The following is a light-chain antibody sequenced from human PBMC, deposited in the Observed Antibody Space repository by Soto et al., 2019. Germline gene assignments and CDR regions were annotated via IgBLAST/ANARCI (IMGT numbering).Light chain of an antibody. CDR1: SRDIWSYSL. J-gene: IGLJ2*01. CDR2: EVS. Sequence: QSALTQPASVSGSPGQSITISCSGTSRDIWSYSLVSWFQQYPGQVPKLVLYEVSKRPSGVSDRFSGSKSGNTASLTISGLQAEDEADYYCSSYTGHYTLVFGGGTKLTVL. V-gene: IGLV2-23*02. CDR3: SSYTGHYTLV.